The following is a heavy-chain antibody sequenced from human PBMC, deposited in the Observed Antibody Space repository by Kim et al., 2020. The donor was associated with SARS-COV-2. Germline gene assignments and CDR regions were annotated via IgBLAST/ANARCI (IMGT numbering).Heavy chain of an antibody. V-gene: IGHV3-15*01. D-gene: IGHD2-15*01. Sequence: VKGRYTISRDDSKNTLYLQRNSLKTEDTAVYYCTTAIVVVVAATKFFGYWGQGTLVTVSS. CDR3: TTAIVVVVAATKFFGY. J-gene: IGHJ4*02.